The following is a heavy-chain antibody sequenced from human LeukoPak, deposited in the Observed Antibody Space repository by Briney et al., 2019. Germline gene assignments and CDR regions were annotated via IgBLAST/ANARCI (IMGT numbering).Heavy chain of an antibody. J-gene: IGHJ4*02. CDR2: ISSSSSTI. V-gene: IGHV3-48*01. CDR3: ARDQGAAGDY. D-gene: IGHD6-13*01. Sequence: GGSLRLSCAASGFTFSSYSMNWVRQAPGKGLEWVSYISSSSSTIYYADSVKGRFTISRDNAKNSLYLQMNSLRAEDTAVYYCARDQGAAGDYWGQGTLVTVSS. CDR1: GFTFSSYS.